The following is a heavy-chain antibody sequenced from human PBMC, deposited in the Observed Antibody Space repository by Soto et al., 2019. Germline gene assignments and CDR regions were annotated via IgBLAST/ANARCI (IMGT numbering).Heavy chain of an antibody. CDR3: ARDSTPLRGNDILTGSKYYYYYGMDV. J-gene: IGHJ6*02. D-gene: IGHD3-9*01. Sequence: ASVKVSCKASGYTFTSYGISWVRQAPGQGLEWMGWISAYNGNTNYAQKLQGRVTMTTDTSTSTAYMELRSLRSDDTAVYYCARDSTPLRGNDILTGSKYYYYYGMDVWGQGTTVTVSS. CDR1: GYTFTSYG. CDR2: ISAYNGNT. V-gene: IGHV1-18*04.